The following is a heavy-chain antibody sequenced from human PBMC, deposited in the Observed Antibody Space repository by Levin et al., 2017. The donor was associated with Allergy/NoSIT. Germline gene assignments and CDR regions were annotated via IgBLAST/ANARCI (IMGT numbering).Heavy chain of an antibody. V-gene: IGHV1-8*01. CDR1: GYTFTSYD. Sequence: GASVKVSCKASGYTFTSYDINWVRQATGQGLEWMGWMNPNSGNTGYAQKFQGRVTMTRNTSISTAFMELSSLRSEDTAVYYCARGPHSLYDSSGYYSLKGNDAFDIWGQGTMVTVSS. J-gene: IGHJ3*02. CDR3: ARGPHSLYDSSGYYSLKGNDAFDI. CDR2: MNPNSGNT. D-gene: IGHD3-22*01.